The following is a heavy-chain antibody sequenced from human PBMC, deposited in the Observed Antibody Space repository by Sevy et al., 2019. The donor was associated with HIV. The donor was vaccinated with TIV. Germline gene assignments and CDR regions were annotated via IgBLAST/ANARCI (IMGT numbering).Heavy chain of an antibody. CDR2: IGGLDKNT. Sequence: GGSLRLSCAASGFTYNKYAMSWVRRAPGKGLEWVSIIGGLDKNTYYADSVKGRFTISRDNSNNTRYLQMNSLRAEDTAVYYCARSRASDIWGQRTKVTVSS. CDR1: GFTYNKYA. J-gene: IGHJ3*02. V-gene: IGHV3-23*01. CDR3: ARSRASDI.